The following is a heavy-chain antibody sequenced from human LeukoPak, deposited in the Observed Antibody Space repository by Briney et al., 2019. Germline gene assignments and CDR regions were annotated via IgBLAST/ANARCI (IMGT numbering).Heavy chain of an antibody. CDR1: GFTFSGYP. J-gene: IGHJ4*02. D-gene: IGHD3-16*01. CDR2: ISYDGSNK. Sequence: GGSLRLSCAASGFTFSGYPIHWVRQAPGKGLEWVAVISYDGSNKYYADSVKGRFTISRDNSKNSLYLQMNSLRAEDTAVYYCAKGGWGTVLDYWGQGTLVTVSP. V-gene: IGHV3-30-3*02. CDR3: AKGGWGTVLDY.